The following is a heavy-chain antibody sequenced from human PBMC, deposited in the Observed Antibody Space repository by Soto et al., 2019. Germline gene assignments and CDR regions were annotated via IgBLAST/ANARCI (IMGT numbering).Heavy chain of an antibody. CDR2: INHSGST. J-gene: IGHJ4*02. Sequence: QVQLQQWGAGLLKPSATLSLTCAVYGGSFSGYYWSWIRQPPGKGLEWIGEINHSGSTNYNPSLNSRVTISVDTSKHQFSPKLRSVTAADTAVYHCASVGYCTDVVCYFLGDYWGQGTLVTVSS. V-gene: IGHV4-34*01. CDR1: GGSFSGYY. CDR3: ASVGYCTDVVCYFLGDY. D-gene: IGHD2-8*01.